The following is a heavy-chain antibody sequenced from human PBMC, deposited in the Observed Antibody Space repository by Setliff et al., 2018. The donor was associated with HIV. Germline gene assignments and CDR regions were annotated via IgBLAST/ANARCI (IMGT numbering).Heavy chain of an antibody. V-gene: IGHV4-34*01. CDR3: VRGRDFIVRHLHFTAGGAYDV. J-gene: IGHJ3*01. CDR1: GESMSGYF. Sequence: SETLSLTCAFYGESMSGYFWTWIRQSPGTGLEWLGEIAHSGGTNYKSSLKGRLTISVDPSRNQFSLRLTSVTVADTAVYYCVRGRDFIVRHLHFTAGGAYDVWGPGTLVTVS. CDR2: IAHSGGT. D-gene: IGHD2-21*01.